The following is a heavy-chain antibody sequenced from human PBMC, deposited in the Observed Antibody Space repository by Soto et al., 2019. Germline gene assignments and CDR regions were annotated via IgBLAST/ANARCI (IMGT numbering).Heavy chain of an antibody. CDR2: IYYSGST. D-gene: IGHD2-2*01. Sequence: SETLSLTCIVSGGSISSSSSYWGWIRQPPGKGLEWIGSIYYSGSTYYNPSLKSRVTISVDTSKNQFSLKLSSVTAADTAVYYCARVRGEDIVVVPAANAEGYYYYMDVWGKGATVTVSS. J-gene: IGHJ6*03. CDR1: GGSISSSSSY. V-gene: IGHV4-39*01. CDR3: ARVRGEDIVVVPAANAEGYYYYMDV.